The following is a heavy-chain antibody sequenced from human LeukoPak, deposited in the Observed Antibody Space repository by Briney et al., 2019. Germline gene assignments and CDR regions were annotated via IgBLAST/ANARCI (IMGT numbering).Heavy chain of an antibody. J-gene: IGHJ3*02. CDR2: INTNTGNP. D-gene: IGHD3-9*01. Sequence: ASVNVSCKASGYTFTSYAMNWVRQAPGQGLEWMGWINTNTGNPTYAQGFTGRFVFSLDTSVSTAYLQISSLKAEDTAVYYCARDLRYFDWLLVPSSAFDIWGQGTMVTVSS. V-gene: IGHV7-4-1*02. CDR1: GYTFTSYA. CDR3: ARDLRYFDWLLVPSSAFDI.